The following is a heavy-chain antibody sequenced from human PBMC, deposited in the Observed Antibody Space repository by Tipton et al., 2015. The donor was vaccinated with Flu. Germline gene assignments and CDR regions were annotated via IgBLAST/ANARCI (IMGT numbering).Heavy chain of an antibody. J-gene: IGHJ6*02. Sequence: GLVKPSQTLSLTCAISGDSVSSNSAAWNWIRQSPSRGLEWLGRTYYRSKWYNDYAVSVNSRITINPDTSKNQFSLQLNSVTPEDTAVYYCARDLAYYDILTGYQGYYYYGMDVWGQGTTVTVSS. D-gene: IGHD3-9*01. V-gene: IGHV6-1*01. CDR1: GDSVSSNSAA. CDR2: TYYRSKWYN. CDR3: ARDLAYYDILTGYQGYYYYGMDV.